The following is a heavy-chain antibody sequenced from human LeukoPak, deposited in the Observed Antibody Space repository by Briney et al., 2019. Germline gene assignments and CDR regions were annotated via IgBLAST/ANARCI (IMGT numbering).Heavy chain of an antibody. V-gene: IGHV4-4*02. CDR3: ARKGAGATPNGYWYFDL. D-gene: IGHD2-15*01. Sequence: SETLSLTCAVSGGSISSSNWWSWVRQPPGKGLEWIGEIYHSGSTNYNPSLKSRVTISVDKSKNQFSLELSSVTAADTAVYYCARKGAGATPNGYWYFDLWGRGTLVTVSS. CDR2: IYHSGST. J-gene: IGHJ2*01. CDR1: GGSISSSNW.